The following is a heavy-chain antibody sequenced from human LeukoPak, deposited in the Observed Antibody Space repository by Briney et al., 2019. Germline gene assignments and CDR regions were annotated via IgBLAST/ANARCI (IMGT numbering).Heavy chain of an antibody. CDR3: ARSYEPDDEIYCSSTSCYPNWFDP. D-gene: IGHD2-2*01. V-gene: IGHV4-38-2*02. CDR2: IYYSGST. J-gene: IGHJ5*02. Sequence: SETLSLTCTVSGYSISSGYHWGWIRQPPGKGLEWIGSIYYSGSTYYNPSLKSRVTISVDTSKNQFSLKLSSVTAADTAVYYCARSYEPDDEIYCSSTSCYPNWFDPWGQGTLVTVSS. CDR1: GYSISSGYH.